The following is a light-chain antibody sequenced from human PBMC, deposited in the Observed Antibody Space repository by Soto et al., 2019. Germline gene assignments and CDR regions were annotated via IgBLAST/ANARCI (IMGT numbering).Light chain of an antibody. CDR2: GAS. J-gene: IGKJ3*01. CDR1: QSVNSN. Sequence: EIVMTQSPATLSVSPGERATLSCRAIQSVNSNLAWYQQKPGQAPRLLISGASTRATGIPARFSGSGSGTDFTLTISSLQSEDFAVYYCQPDNSWPPTFGPGTKVDIK. V-gene: IGKV3-15*01. CDR3: QPDNSWPPT.